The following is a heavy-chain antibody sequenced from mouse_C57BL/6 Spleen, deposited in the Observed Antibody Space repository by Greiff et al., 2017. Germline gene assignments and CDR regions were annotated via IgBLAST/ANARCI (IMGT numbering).Heavy chain of an antibody. CDR2: ITYDGSN. J-gene: IGHJ2*01. D-gene: IGHD1-1*01. Sequence: VQLKESGPGLVKPSPSLSLTCSVTGYSITSCYYWNWIRQSPGNILELMGYITYDGSNNYNPSLQNRIPITRDTSKNQFFLKLKSVTTEDTARYYCARRTTVVAPNFDYWGQGTTLTVSS. CDR1: GYSITSCYY. V-gene: IGHV3-6*01. CDR3: ARRTTVVAPNFDY.